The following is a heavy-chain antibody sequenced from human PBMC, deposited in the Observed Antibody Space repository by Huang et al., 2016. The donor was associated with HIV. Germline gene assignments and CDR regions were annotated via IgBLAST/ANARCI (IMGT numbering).Heavy chain of an antibody. CDR2: IEPGDPAT. Sequence: EVQLVQSGAEVKKPGESLKISCRTSGYSFTNYWIGWVRQMSGKGLEWRGIIEPGDPATRDSPSFQGHVTISADESIATAYLQWTTLQASDTAMYYCARYFSSHSYYHNWFDPWGQGTLVTVSS. D-gene: IGHD3-10*01. V-gene: IGHV5-51*01. CDR1: GYSFTNYW. J-gene: IGHJ5*02. CDR3: ARYFSSHSYYHNWFDP.